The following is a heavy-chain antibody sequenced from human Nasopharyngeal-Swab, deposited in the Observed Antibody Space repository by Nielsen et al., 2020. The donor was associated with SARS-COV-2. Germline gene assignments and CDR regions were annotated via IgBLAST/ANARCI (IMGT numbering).Heavy chain of an antibody. Sequence: GEALKISCAASGFTFSSYAMSWVRQAPGKGLEWGSAISGSGGSTYYADSVKGRFTISRDNSKNTPYLQMNSLRAEDTAVYYCAKWTFRAAAGTWDYWGQGTLVTVSS. J-gene: IGHJ4*02. V-gene: IGHV3-23*01. CDR1: GFTFSSYA. CDR2: ISGSGGST. CDR3: AKWTFRAAAGTWDY. D-gene: IGHD6-13*01.